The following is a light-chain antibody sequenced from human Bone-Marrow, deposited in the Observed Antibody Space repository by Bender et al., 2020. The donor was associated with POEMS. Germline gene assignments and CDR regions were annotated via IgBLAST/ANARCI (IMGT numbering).Light chain of an antibody. CDR1: TLPKQY. J-gene: IGLJ2*01. Sequence: HELTQPPSVSVSPGQTARITCSGDTLPKQYAFWYQQKAGQAPVLVIYKDTVRPSGIPERFSGSTSGTTVTLIISGAQAEDEADYYCQSTDSSGTYVLFGGGTKLTVL. CDR2: KDT. CDR3: QSTDSSGTYVL. V-gene: IGLV3-25*03.